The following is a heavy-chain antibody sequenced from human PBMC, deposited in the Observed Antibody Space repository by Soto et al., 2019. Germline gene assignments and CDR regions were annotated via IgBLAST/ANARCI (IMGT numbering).Heavy chain of an antibody. Sequence: EVQLLESGGGLVQPGGSLRLSCAASGFTFSSYAMSWVRQAPGKGLEWVSAISGSGGSTYYADSVKGRFTISRDNSKNTLHLQMNSLRVEDTAVYYCAKVGGYSYGYLDYWGQGTLVTVSS. CDR3: AKVGGYSYGYLDY. V-gene: IGHV3-23*01. J-gene: IGHJ4*02. D-gene: IGHD5-18*01. CDR2: ISGSGGST. CDR1: GFTFSSYA.